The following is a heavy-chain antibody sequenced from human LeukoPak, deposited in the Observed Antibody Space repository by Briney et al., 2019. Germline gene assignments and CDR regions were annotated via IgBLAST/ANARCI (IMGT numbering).Heavy chain of an antibody. D-gene: IGHD2-2*02. CDR2: INHSGST. CDR3: ARGPRNLDHCSSTSCYSFFIDY. J-gene: IGHJ4*02. CDR1: GGSFSGYY. Sequence: PSETLSLTCAVYGGSFSGYYWSWIRQPPGKGLEWIGEINHSGSTNYNPSLKSRVTISVDTSKSQFSLKLSSVTAADTAVYYCARGPRNLDHCSSTSCYSFFIDYWGQGTLVTVSS. V-gene: IGHV4-34*01.